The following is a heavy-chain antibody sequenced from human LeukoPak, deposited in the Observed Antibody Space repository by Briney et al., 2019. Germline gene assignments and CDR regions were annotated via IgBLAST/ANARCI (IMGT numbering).Heavy chain of an antibody. CDR2: INHSGST. CDR1: GGSFSGYY. D-gene: IGHD4-23*01. J-gene: IGHJ4*02. CDR3: ARGETTVVRTFDY. V-gene: IGHV4-34*01. Sequence: SETLSLTCAVYGGSFSGYYWGWIRQPPGKGLEWIGEINHSGSTNYNPSLKSRVTISVDTSKNQFSLKLSSVTAADTAVYYCARGETTVVRTFDYWGQGTLVTVSS.